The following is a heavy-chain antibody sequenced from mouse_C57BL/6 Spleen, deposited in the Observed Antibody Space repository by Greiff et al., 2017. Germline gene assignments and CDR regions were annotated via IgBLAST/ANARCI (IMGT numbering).Heavy chain of an antibody. D-gene: IGHD3-2*02. J-gene: IGHJ4*01. CDR1: GYTFTSYW. CDR3: ARSNSGDAMDY. V-gene: IGHV1-69*01. Sequence: QVQLKQSGAELVMPGASVKLSCKASGYTFTSYWMHWVKQRPGQGLEWIGEIDPSDSYTNYNQKFKGKSTLTVDKSSSTAYMQLSSLTSEDSAVYYCARSNSGDAMDYWGQGTSVTVSS. CDR2: IDPSDSYT.